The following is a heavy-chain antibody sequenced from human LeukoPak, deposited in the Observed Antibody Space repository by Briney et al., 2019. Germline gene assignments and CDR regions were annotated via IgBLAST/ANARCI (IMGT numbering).Heavy chain of an antibody. CDR1: GFTFSSYW. CDR2: INSDGSST. V-gene: IGHV3-74*01. CDR3: ARVRGSFYYFDY. D-gene: IGHD2/OR15-2a*01. Sequence: GGSLRLSCAASGFTFSSYWMHWVRQAPGKGLVWVSRINSDGSSTSYADSVKGRFTISRDNAKNTLYLQMNSLRAEDTAVYYCARVRGSFYYFDYWGRGTLVTVSS. J-gene: IGHJ4*02.